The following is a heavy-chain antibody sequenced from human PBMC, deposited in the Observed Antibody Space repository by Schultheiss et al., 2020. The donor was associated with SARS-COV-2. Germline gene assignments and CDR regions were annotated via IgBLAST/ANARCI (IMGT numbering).Heavy chain of an antibody. V-gene: IGHV3-21*01. J-gene: IGHJ4*02. CDR1: GFTFSSYS. D-gene: IGHD3-16*01. CDR3: ARGDRSESYVWD. CDR2: ISSSSSYI. Sequence: GESLKISCAASGFTFSSYSMNWVRQAPGKGLEWVSSISSSSSYIYYADSVKGRFTISRDNAKNSLYLQVNSLRAEDTAVYYCARGDRSESYVWDWGKGTLV.